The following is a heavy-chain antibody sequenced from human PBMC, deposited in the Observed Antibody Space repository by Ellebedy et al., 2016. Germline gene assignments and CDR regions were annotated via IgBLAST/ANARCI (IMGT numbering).Heavy chain of an antibody. V-gene: IGHV3-53*01. CDR2: IFSDGNT. CDR1: GFTFSKAW. D-gene: IGHD2-21*02. CDR3: ARDQLRCGGDCYSLPRYYFDY. J-gene: IGHJ4*02. Sequence: GGSLRLSCAVSGFTFSKAWMNWVRQVPGKGLEWVSAIFSDGNTYYADSVKGRFTISRDNSKNTLYLQMNSPRAEDTAVYYCARDQLRCGGDCYSLPRYYFDYWGQGTPVTVSS.